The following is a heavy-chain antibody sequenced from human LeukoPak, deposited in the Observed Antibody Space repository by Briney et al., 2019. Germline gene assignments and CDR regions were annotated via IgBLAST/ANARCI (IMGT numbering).Heavy chain of an antibody. D-gene: IGHD2-15*01. J-gene: IGHJ4*02. V-gene: IGHV1-69*04. Sequence: SVKVSCKASRGTFPNYDISWVRQAPGQGLEWMGRFVPSVDVANYSPKFRGRVTITADRSTTTVFMELSSLRSEDTAVYYCATLCSGGFCYIDYWGQGILVTVSS. CDR2: FVPSVDVA. CDR3: ATLCSGGFCYIDY. CDR1: RGTFPNYD.